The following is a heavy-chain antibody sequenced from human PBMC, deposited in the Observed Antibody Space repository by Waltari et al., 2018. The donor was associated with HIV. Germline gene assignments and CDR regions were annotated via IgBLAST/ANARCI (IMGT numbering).Heavy chain of an antibody. CDR2: ISGYNDKT. CDR3: ARVRAVSGGLWVTFYYGMDV. Sequence: QVQLVQSGAEVKKPGASMKVSCKASGYTFTTYGISWVRQAPGQGLEWMGWISGYNDKTHNAQKLQGRVTRTTDTSTSTADLELRSLKSDDTAVYYCARVRAVSGGLWVTFYYGMDVWGQGTTITVSS. CDR1: GYTFTTYG. D-gene: IGHD6-19*01. V-gene: IGHV1-18*01. J-gene: IGHJ6*02.